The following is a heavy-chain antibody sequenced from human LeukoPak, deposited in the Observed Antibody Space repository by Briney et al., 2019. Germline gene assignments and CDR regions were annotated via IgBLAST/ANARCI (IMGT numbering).Heavy chain of an antibody. J-gene: IGHJ4*02. CDR3: AKAVGIAVALYFDY. V-gene: IGHV3-23*01. D-gene: IGHD6-19*01. CDR2: ISGSGGST. Sequence: PGGSLRLSCAASRFTFSSYAMSWVRQAPGKGLEWVSAISGSGGSTYYADSVKGRFTISRDNSKNTLYLQMNSLRAEDTAVYYCAKAVGIAVALYFDYWGQGTLVTVSS. CDR1: RFTFSSYA.